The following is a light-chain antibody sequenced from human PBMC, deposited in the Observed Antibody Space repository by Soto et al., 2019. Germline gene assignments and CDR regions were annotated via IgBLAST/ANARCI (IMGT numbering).Light chain of an antibody. V-gene: IGKV3D-15*01. J-gene: IGKJ5*01. CDR1: QTVGAS. Sequence: RVLTQSPTLLSVSPGERASLSCRASQTVGASLAWYQQKPGQAPRLLFYRISTRATGIPARFSGSGSGTEFTLTINSLQSEDVAVYYCQQHYQWPITFGQGTRLEI. CDR3: QQHYQWPIT. CDR2: RIS.